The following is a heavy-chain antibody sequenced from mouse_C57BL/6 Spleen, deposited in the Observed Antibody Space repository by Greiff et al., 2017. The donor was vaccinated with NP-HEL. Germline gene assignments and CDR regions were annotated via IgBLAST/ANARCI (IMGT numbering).Heavy chain of an antibody. J-gene: IGHJ3*01. D-gene: IGHD3-2*02. Sequence: QVQLQQPGAELVKPGASVKLSCKASGYTFTSYWMHWVKQRPGQGLEWIGMIHPNSGSTNYNEKFKSKATLTVDKSSSTAYMQLSSLTSEDSAVYYCAREGLYSAGRAWFAYWGQGTLVTVSA. V-gene: IGHV1-64*01. CDR3: AREGLYSAGRAWFAY. CDR2: IHPNSGST. CDR1: GYTFTSYW.